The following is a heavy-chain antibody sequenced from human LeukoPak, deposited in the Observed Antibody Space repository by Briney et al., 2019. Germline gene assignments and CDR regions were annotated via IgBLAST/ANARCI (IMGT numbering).Heavy chain of an antibody. CDR1: GGSISSYY. Sequence: SETLSLTCSVSGGSISSYYWSWIRQPPGKGLEWIGYIYYSVSTNYNPSLKSRVTIAVDTSKNQFSLRLSSVTAADTAVYYCARGGDILTGLNWFDPWGQGTLVTVSS. CDR2: IYYSVST. V-gene: IGHV4-59*01. D-gene: IGHD3-9*01. CDR3: ARGGDILTGLNWFDP. J-gene: IGHJ5*02.